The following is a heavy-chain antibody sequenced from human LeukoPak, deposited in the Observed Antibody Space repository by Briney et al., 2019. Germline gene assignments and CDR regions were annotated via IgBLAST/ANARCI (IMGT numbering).Heavy chain of an antibody. CDR1: GGSISSHY. CDR3: ERGIGYCSSTSCYTNHAFDI. CDR2: IYYSGST. J-gene: IGHJ3*02. V-gene: IGHV4-59*11. D-gene: IGHD2-2*02. Sequence: SETLSLTCTVSGGSISSHYWSWIRQPPGKGLEWIGYIYYSGSTNYNPSLKSRVTISVDTSKNQFSLKLSSVTAADTAVYYCERGIGYCSSTSCYTNHAFDIWGQGTMVTVSS.